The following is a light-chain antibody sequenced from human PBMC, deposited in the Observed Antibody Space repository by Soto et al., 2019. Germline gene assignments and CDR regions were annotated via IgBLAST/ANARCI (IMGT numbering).Light chain of an antibody. V-gene: IGKV1-12*01. CDR3: QKSYSTPIN. CDR2: AAS. J-gene: IGKJ5*01. Sequence: DIQMTHSPSSVSESVVDRVTITCLASQFISRWLAWHQQKPGKAPKLLIYAASTLQSGVPSRFSGSGSGTDFTLTISSLQPEDFATYYCQKSYSTPINFGQGTRLEIK. CDR1: QFISRW.